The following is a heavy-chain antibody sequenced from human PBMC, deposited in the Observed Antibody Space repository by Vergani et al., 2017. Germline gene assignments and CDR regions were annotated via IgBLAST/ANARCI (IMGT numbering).Heavy chain of an antibody. CDR2: IKQDGSET. J-gene: IGHJ4*02. CDR3: ARGYCTNSICRGKVDS. D-gene: IGHD2-8*01. CDR1: GFIFSNYW. V-gene: IGHV3-7*05. Sequence: EVQLVESGGGLVHPGDSLRLSFAGSGFIFSNYWLTWVRQAPGKGLEWVASIKQDGSETRYVDSVRGRFTISRDNAKKSVSLQMTGLRAEDTAVYYCARGYCTNSICRGKVDSWGQGTLVTVSS.